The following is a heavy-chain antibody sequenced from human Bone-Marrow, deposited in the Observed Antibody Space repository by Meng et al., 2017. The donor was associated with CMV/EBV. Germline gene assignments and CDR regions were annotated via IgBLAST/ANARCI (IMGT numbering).Heavy chain of an antibody. CDR2: ISVYNGAA. J-gene: IGHJ6*02. Sequence: ASVKVSCKASGYDFRSFPITWVRQAPGQGLEWMGWISVYNGAANYGQKFQGRVTMTTDQATTTAYMELRSLRSDDTAVYYCARHISYYDFWSGYLRGSGMDVWGQGTTVTVSS. D-gene: IGHD3-3*01. CDR3: ARHISYYDFWSGYLRGSGMDV. V-gene: IGHV1-18*04. CDR1: GYDFRSFP.